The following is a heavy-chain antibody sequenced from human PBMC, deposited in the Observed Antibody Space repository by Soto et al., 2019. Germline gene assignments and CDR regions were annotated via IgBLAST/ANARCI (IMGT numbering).Heavy chain of an antibody. J-gene: IGHJ6*02. Sequence: GSVKVSCKASGYTFTSYAMHWVRQAPGQRLEWMGWINAGNGNTKYSQKFQGRVTITRDTSASTAYMELSSLRSEDTAVYYCARASIWFGELFSYYYYGMDVWGQGTTVTVSS. V-gene: IGHV1-3*01. CDR1: GYTFTSYA. CDR3: ARASIWFGELFSYYYYGMDV. CDR2: INAGNGNT. D-gene: IGHD3-10*01.